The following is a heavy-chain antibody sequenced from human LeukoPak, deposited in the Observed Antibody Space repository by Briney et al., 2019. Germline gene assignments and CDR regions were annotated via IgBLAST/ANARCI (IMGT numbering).Heavy chain of an antibody. CDR1: GDTLTELS. V-gene: IGHV1-2*02. D-gene: IGHD6-13*01. Sequence: ASVKVSCKVSGDTLTELSMHWVRQAPGQGLEWMGWINPNSGGTNYAQKFQGRVTMTTDTSINTAYMELSRLRSDDTAVYYCEAAAYDVFDYWGQGTLVTVSS. CDR3: EAAAYDVFDY. J-gene: IGHJ4*02. CDR2: INPNSGGT.